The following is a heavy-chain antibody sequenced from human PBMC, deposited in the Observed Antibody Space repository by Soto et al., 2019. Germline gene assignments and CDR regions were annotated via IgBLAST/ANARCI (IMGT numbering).Heavy chain of an antibody. CDR2: ISYDGSNK. Sequence: QAGGSLRLSCAASGFTFSSYGMHWVRQAPGNGLEWVAVISYDGSNKYYADSVKGRFTISRDNSKNTLYLQMNSLRAEDTAVYYCAKDGKAWHYGSGSYFYRYGMDVWGQGTTVTVSS. D-gene: IGHD3-10*01. CDR1: GFTFSSYG. V-gene: IGHV3-30*18. CDR3: AKDGKAWHYGSGSYFYRYGMDV. J-gene: IGHJ6*02.